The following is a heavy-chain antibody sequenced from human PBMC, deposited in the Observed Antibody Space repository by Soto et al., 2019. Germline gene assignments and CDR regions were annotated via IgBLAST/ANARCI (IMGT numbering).Heavy chain of an antibody. Sequence: EASVKVSCKASGYTFTSYYMHWVRQAPGQGLEWMGIINPSGGSTSYAQKFQGRVTMTRDTSTSTVYMELSSQRSEDTAVYYCARDRSTTVTRVGMIYYYYYGMDVWGQGTTVTVSS. V-gene: IGHV1-46*01. CDR3: ARDRSTTVTRVGMIYYYYYGMDV. J-gene: IGHJ6*02. D-gene: IGHD4-17*01. CDR2: INPSGGST. CDR1: GYTFTSYY.